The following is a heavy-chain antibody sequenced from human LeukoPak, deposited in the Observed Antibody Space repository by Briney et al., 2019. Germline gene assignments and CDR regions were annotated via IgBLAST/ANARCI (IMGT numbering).Heavy chain of an antibody. V-gene: IGHV3-23*01. CDR2: IYNSGAKI. CDR3: AKDVAPDSGWDLDY. J-gene: IGHJ4*01. Sequence: GGSLRLSCAVPGITFSTYSMTWVRQGLGKGLGWVSGIYNSGAKIFYADSVKGRFTISRDNSKNMLYLQMNSLRVEDTAVYYCAKDVAPDSGWDLDYWGQGTLVTVSS. D-gene: IGHD6-19*01. CDR1: GITFSTYS.